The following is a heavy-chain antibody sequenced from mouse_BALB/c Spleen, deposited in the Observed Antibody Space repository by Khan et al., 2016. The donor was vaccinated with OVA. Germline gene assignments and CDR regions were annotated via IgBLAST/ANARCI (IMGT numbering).Heavy chain of an antibody. V-gene: IGHV5-9*02. CDR3: ARPSYYGNPWFTY. Sequence: EVQLVESGGGLVKPGGSLKLSCAPSGFAFSSYDMSWVRQTPEKRLEWVATISGTGIYTYYPDSVKGRFTISRDNARNTLYLQMSSLRSEVTALYYCARPSYYGNPWFTYWGQGTLVTVSA. D-gene: IGHD2-10*01. CDR1: GFAFSSYD. J-gene: IGHJ3*01. CDR2: ISGTGIYT.